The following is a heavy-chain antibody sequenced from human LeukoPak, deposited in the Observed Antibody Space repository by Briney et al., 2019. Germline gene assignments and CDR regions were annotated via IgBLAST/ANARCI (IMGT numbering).Heavy chain of an antibody. CDR3: ARDRTYYDSSGYYSDYFDY. CDR2: ISSSSSYM. J-gene: IGHJ4*02. Sequence: GGSLRLSCVASGFTFSSYSINWVRQAPGKGLEWVSSISSSSSYMYYADSVKGRFIISRDNAKNSLYLQMNSLRAEDTAVYYCARDRTYYDSSGYYSDYFDYWGQGTLVTVSS. D-gene: IGHD3-22*01. V-gene: IGHV3-21*01. CDR1: GFTFSSYS.